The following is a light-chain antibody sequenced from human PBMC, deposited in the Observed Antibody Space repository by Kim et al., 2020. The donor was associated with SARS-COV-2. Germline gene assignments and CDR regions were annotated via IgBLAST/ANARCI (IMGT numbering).Light chain of an antibody. CDR2: DVS. V-gene: IGLV2-14*03. Sequence: QSALTQPASVSGSPGQSITISCTGTSSDVGGYNYVSWYQQHPGKAPKLKIYDVSKRPSGVSNRFSGSKSGNTASLTISGLQAEDEADYYCSSYTSSNTVVFGGGTQLNVL. CDR1: SSDVGGYNY. J-gene: IGLJ2*01. CDR3: SSYTSSNTVV.